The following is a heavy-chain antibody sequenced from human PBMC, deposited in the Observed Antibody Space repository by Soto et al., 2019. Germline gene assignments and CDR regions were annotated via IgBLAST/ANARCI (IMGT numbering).Heavy chain of an antibody. D-gene: IGHD2-15*01. J-gene: IGHJ4*02. CDR3: AKAGDSDRRRVVAAFDY. CDR2: ISGSGGST. V-gene: IGHV3-23*01. CDR1: GFTFSSYA. Sequence: EVQLLESGGGLVQPGGSLRLSCAASGFTFSSYAMSWVRQAPGKGLEWVSAISGSGGSTYYADSVKGRFTISRDNSKNTLYLRMNSLRAEDTAVYYCAKAGDSDRRRVVAAFDYWGQGTLVTVSS.